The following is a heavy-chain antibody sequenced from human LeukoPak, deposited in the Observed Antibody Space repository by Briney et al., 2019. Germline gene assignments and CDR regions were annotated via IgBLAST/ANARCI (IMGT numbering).Heavy chain of an antibody. V-gene: IGHV4-59*01. D-gene: IGHD1-14*01. CDR1: GGSISSFY. Sequence: PSETLSLTCTVSGGSISSFYWSWIRQPPGKGLECIGYIYYTGTTNYNPSLKSRVTISVDTSKNQFSLNLSSVTAADTAVYSCARVKVDLGYYFDYWGQGTLVIVSS. CDR2: IYYTGTT. J-gene: IGHJ4*02. CDR3: ARVKVDLGYYFDY.